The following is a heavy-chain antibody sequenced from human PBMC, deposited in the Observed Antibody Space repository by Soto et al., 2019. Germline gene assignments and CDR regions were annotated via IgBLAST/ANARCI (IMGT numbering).Heavy chain of an antibody. CDR1: GFTFSSYA. Sequence: QPGGSLRLSCAASGFTFSSYAMHWVRQAPGTGLEWVAVISYDGRDKYYPDSVKGRFTISRDNSKNTLYLQTNSLRAEDTAVYYCARSAGGSYPQYDYWGQGTLVTVSS. V-gene: IGHV3-30*04. CDR2: ISYDGRDK. CDR3: ARSAGGSYPQYDY. J-gene: IGHJ4*02. D-gene: IGHD1-26*01.